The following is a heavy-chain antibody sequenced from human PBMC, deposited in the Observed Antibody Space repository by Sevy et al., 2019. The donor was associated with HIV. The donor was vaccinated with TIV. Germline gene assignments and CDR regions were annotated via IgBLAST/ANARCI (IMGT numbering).Heavy chain of an antibody. CDR3: SRDTYYYVSSGYYRDY. CDR1: GFTFSSYS. J-gene: IGHJ4*02. Sequence: GGSLRLSCAASGFTFSSYSMNWVRQAPGKGLEWVSSISSSSSYIYYADSVKGRFTISRDNAKNSLYLQMNSLRAEDTAVYYCSRDTYYYVSSGYYRDYWGQGTLVTVSS. CDR2: ISSSSSYI. D-gene: IGHD3-22*01. V-gene: IGHV3-21*01.